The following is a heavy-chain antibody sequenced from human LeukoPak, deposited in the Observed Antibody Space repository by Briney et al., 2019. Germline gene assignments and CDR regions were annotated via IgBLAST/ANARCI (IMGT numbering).Heavy chain of an antibody. V-gene: IGHV3-48*02. J-gene: IGHJ4*02. Sequence: GGSLRLSCAASGFTFTTYGMSWVRQAPGKGLEWVSYISSSSTTIYYADSVKGRFTISRDDAKNSLYLQLNSLTDEDTAVYYCARDLGARGFDYWGQGTLVTVSS. CDR1: GFTFTTYG. D-gene: IGHD4/OR15-4a*01. CDR3: ARDLGARGFDY. CDR2: ISSSSTTI.